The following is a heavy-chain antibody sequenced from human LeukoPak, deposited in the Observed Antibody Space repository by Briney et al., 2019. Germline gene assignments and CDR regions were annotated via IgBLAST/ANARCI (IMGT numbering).Heavy chain of an antibody. CDR3: ARGIAGAIDY. Sequence: GGSLRLSCAASGFTFSGYSMTWVRQAPGKGLEWVANVAPDGSAQIYEDSLEGRFTIYRANPNNSLYLKMHSLRDEDVYVYDCARGIAGAIDYCGRGTLVTVSA. CDR1: GFTFSGYS. CDR2: VAPDGSAQ. D-gene: IGHD2-21*01. J-gene: IGHJ4*02. V-gene: IGHV3-7*01.